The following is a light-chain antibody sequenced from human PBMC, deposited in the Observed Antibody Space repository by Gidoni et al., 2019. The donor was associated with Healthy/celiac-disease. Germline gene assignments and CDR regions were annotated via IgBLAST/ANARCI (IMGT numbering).Light chain of an antibody. Sequence: DIQMTQSPSSLSASVGDRVTITCPASQSISSYLNWYQQKPGKATKLLIDAASSLQSGVPSRFRCSGSWTVFTLPISSLQPEDFATYYCQQSYSTPCTFGQGTKVEIK. CDR3: QQSYSTPCT. V-gene: IGKV1-39*01. CDR1: QSISSY. CDR2: AAS. J-gene: IGKJ1*01.